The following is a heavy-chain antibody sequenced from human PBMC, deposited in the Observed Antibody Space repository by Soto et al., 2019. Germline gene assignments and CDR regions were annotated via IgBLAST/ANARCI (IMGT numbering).Heavy chain of an antibody. CDR3: ARAHTMMILDRFDP. V-gene: IGHV3-33*01. J-gene: IGHJ5*02. D-gene: IGHD3-22*01. CDR1: GFKFRNYA. Sequence: GGSLRLSCAASGFKFRNYAIHWVRHAPGKGLEWLAVIWFDGSKKYYADSVKGRFTISRDNSKNTVYLDMNSLTADGSGVFYCARAHTMMILDRFDPWGHGTLVTVSS. CDR2: IWFDGSKK.